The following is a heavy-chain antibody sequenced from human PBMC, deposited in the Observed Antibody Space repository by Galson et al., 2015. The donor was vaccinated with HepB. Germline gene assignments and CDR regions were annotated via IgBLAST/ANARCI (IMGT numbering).Heavy chain of an antibody. Sequence: CAISGDSVSSNSAAWNWIRQSPSRGLEWLGRTYYRSKWYNDYAVSVKGRITINPDTSKNQFSLQLNSVTPEDTAVYYCARANSSSWYANDAFDIWGQGTMVTVSS. V-gene: IGHV6-1*01. CDR2: TYYRSKWYN. D-gene: IGHD6-13*01. CDR3: ARANSSSWYANDAFDI. CDR1: GDSVSSNSAA. J-gene: IGHJ3*02.